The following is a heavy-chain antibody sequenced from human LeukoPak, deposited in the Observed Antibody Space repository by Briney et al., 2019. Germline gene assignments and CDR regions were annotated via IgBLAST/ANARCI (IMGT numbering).Heavy chain of an antibody. CDR3: ARGGRAIRRFDP. V-gene: IGHV4-34*01. D-gene: IGHD2-2*02. J-gene: IGHJ5*02. Sequence: SETLSLTCAVYGVSFSGYYWSWIRQPPGKGLEWVGEINHSGSTNYNPSLKSRVTISVDTSKNQFSLKLSSVTAADTAVYYCARGGRAIRRFDPWGQGTLVTVSS. CDR1: GVSFSGYY. CDR2: INHSGST.